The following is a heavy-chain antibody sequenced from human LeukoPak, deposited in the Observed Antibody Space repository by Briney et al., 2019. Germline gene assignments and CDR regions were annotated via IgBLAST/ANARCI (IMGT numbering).Heavy chain of an antibody. CDR2: FDPEDGET. Sequence: ASVKVSCKVSGYTLTELSMHWVRQAPGKGLEWMGGFDPEDGETIYAQKFQGRVTMTRDTSTSTVYMELSSLRSEDTAVYYCARDSSSSPQSHYYYYMDVWGKGTTVTVSS. V-gene: IGHV1-24*01. CDR3: ARDSSSSPQSHYYYYMDV. J-gene: IGHJ6*03. D-gene: IGHD6-6*01. CDR1: GYTLTELS.